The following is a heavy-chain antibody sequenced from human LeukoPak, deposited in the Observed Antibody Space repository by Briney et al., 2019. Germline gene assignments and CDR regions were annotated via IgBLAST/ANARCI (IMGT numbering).Heavy chain of an antibody. V-gene: IGHV3-23*01. Sequence: GGSLRLSCAASGFTFSSYVMSWVRQAPGQGLEWVSVVIGNNARTDYADSAKGRFTISKDSSKNTLYLQMNSLRAEDTAVYYCAKDRTPDGYYNFDYWGQGTLVIVSS. J-gene: IGHJ4*02. CDR2: VIGNNART. CDR3: AKDRTPDGYYNFDY. D-gene: IGHD5-18*01. CDR1: GFTFSSYV.